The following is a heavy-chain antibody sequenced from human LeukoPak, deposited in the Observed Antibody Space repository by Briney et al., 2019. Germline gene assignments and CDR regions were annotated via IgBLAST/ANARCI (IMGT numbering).Heavy chain of an antibody. Sequence: GGSLRLSCAASGFTFSSYDMHWVRQAPGKGLEWVAVISYDGSNKYYADSVKGRFTISRDNSKNTLYLQMNSLRAEDTAVYYCAKDHGPFDYWGQGTLVTVSS. J-gene: IGHJ4*02. CDR3: AKDHGPFDY. CDR1: GFTFSSYD. D-gene: IGHD2-8*01. V-gene: IGHV3-30*18. CDR2: ISYDGSNK.